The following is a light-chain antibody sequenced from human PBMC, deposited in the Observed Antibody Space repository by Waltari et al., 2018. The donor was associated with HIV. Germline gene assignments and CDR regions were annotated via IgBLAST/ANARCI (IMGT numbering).Light chain of an antibody. J-gene: IGLJ2*01. V-gene: IGLV2-11*01. CDR1: ISDVGAFVH. CDR2: EVS. Sequence: QTALTHPPSFSGSLGQSVTMSCTATISDVGAFVHVAWYQQHPSKAPKDMTYEVSKRPHEGPDRVSGFNSGNTASLISSGLQADDEADYYCWSFADRQTRLFGGGTKLTVL. CDR3: WSFADRQTRL.